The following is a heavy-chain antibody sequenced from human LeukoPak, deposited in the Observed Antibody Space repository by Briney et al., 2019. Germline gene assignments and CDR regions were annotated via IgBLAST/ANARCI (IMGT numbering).Heavy chain of an antibody. V-gene: IGHV4-31*03. CDR3: ARVPGPYPYYYMDV. J-gene: IGHJ6*03. Sequence: PSQTLSLTCTVSGGSISSGGYYWSWIRQHPGKGLEWIGYIYYSGSTYYNPSLKSRVTISVDTSKHQFSLKLSSATAAGTAVYYCARVPGPYPYYYMDVWGKGTTVTVS. CDR1: GGSISSGGYY. CDR2: IYYSGST.